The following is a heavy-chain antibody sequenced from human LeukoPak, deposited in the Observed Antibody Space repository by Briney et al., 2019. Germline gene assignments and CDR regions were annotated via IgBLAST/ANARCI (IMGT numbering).Heavy chain of an antibody. Sequence: SETLSLTCTVSGYSISSGYYWGWILQPPGKGLEWIVSIYHSGSTYYNPSLKSRVAISVDTSKNQFSLKLSSVTAADTAVYYCARDLSPITMIVVVPGYWGQGTLVTVSS. CDR1: GYSISSGYY. CDR3: ARDLSPITMIVVVPGY. J-gene: IGHJ4*02. CDR2: IYHSGST. D-gene: IGHD3-22*01. V-gene: IGHV4-38-2*02.